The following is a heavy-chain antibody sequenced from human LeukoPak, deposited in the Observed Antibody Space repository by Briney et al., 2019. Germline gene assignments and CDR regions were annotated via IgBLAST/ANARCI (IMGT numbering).Heavy chain of an antibody. Sequence: GGSLRLSCAASGFTFSNYEMHWVRRAPGKGLEWVSRMSPDGSATYYADSVKGRFTISRDNAENTMYLQMSSLRAEDTAVYYCARDMWGTFDYWGQGALVTVSS. J-gene: IGHJ4*02. D-gene: IGHD7-27*01. V-gene: IGHV3-74*01. CDR3: ARDMWGTFDY. CDR2: MSPDGSAT. CDR1: GFTFSNYE.